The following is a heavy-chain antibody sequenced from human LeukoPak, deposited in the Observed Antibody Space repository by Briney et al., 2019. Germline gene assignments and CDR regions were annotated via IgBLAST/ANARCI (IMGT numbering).Heavy chain of an antibody. CDR1: GFTFSSYA. CDR3: ARYGNNVDNAFDI. J-gene: IGHJ3*02. V-gene: IGHV3-7*01. CDR2: IKEDGSEN. Sequence: GGSLRLSCAASGFTFSSYAMHWVRQAPGKGLEWVANIKEDGSENYYVDSVKGRFTISRDNAENSLYLQMNSLRVEDTALYYCARYGNNVDNAFDIWGQGTMVTVSS. D-gene: IGHD4-17*01.